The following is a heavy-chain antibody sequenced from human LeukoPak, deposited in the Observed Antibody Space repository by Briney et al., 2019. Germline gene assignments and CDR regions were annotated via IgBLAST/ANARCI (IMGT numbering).Heavy chain of an antibody. V-gene: IGHV3-23*01. D-gene: IGHD2-2*01. J-gene: IGHJ4*02. CDR2: ISVSDDST. CDR1: GFTSSDYT. CDR3: AKDRYCSSTNCPYDY. Sequence: GGSLRLSCAASGFTSSDYTMNWVRQAPGKGLEWVSGISVSDDSTYYADSVKGRFTMSRDNSNNMLYLQMNSLRAEDTAVYYCAKDRYCSSTNCPYDYWGPGTLVTVSS.